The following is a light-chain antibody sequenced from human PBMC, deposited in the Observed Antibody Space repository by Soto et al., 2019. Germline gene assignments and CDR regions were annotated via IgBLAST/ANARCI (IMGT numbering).Light chain of an antibody. V-gene: IGKV3-11*01. Sequence: EIVLTQSPATLSLSPGERATLSCRASQSVGTYFAWYQQKPGQAPRLLIYDASNRATGIPARFSGRGSGTDFTLTISSLEPEDFAVYYCQQRSKWPLTFGQGTKVEIK. CDR3: QQRSKWPLT. J-gene: IGKJ1*01. CDR1: QSVGTY. CDR2: DAS.